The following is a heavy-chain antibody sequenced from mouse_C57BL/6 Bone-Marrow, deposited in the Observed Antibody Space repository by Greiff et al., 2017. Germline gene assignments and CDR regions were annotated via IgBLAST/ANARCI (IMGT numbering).Heavy chain of an antibody. CDR1: GFNIKDDY. J-gene: IGHJ3*01. D-gene: IGHD1-1*01. CDR3: TFTTVVAPFAY. V-gene: IGHV14-4*01. Sequence: EVQLQQSGAALVRPGASVKLSCTASGFNIKDDYMHWVKQRPEQGLEWIGWIDPENGDTAYASKFQGKATITADTSSNTAYLQLSSLTSEDTAVYYCTFTTVVAPFAYWGQGTLVTVSA. CDR2: IDPENGDT.